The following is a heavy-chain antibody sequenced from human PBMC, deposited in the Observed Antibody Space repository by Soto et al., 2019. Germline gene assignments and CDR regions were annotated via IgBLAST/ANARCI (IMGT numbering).Heavy chain of an antibody. D-gene: IGHD5-18*01. CDR2: ISGSDGRT. CDR1: GFTFSSYA. V-gene: IGHV3-23*01. J-gene: IGHJ4*02. CDR3: AKGVSQYTPLALFDY. Sequence: LRLSCAASGFTFSSYAMSWVRQAPGKGLEWVSTISGSDGRTYSTDSVKGRFTISRDNSRNTAYLQMNSLRVEDTAVYYCAKGVSQYTPLALFDYWGRGTLVTVPS.